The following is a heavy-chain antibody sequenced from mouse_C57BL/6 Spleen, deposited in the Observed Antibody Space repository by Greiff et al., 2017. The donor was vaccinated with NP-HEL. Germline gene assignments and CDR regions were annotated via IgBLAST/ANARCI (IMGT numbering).Heavy chain of an antibody. CDR1: GYTFTEYT. J-gene: IGHJ2*01. Sequence: VQLQQSGAELVKPGASVKLSCKASGYTFTEYTIHWVKQRSGQGLEWIGWFYPGSGSIKYNEKFKDKATLTADKSSSTVYMELSRLTSEDSAVYFCARNEEDYYYGSSYMVTTGYFDYWGQGTTLTVSS. CDR2: FYPGSGSI. V-gene: IGHV1-62-2*01. CDR3: ARNEEDYYYGSSYMVTTGYFDY. D-gene: IGHD1-1*01.